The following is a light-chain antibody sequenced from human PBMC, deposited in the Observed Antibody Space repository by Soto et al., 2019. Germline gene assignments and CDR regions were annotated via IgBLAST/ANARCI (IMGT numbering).Light chain of an antibody. CDR2: AAT. CDR3: QQLHSYPIT. V-gene: IGKV1-9*01. J-gene: IGKJ5*01. CDR1: QGISQY. Sequence: DIQMTQSPSTLSASIGDRVTITCLASQGISQYVSWYQQKPGKAPRLLIYAATVLQGGVPSRFSGTGSATEFILTISSLQPEDFATYYCQQLHSYPITFGQGTRLEIK.